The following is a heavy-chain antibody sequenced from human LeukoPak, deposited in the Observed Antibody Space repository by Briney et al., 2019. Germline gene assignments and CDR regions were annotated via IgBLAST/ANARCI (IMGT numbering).Heavy chain of an antibody. CDR1: GFTFSDYY. CDR2: ISSSGSTI. Sequence: GGSLRLSCAASGFTFSDYYMSWLRQAPGKGLEWGSYISSSGSTIYYADSVKGRFTISRDNAKNSLYLQMNSLRAEDTDVYYCARVGQWELPNLDYWGQGTLVTVSS. D-gene: IGHD1-26*01. CDR3: ARVGQWELPNLDY. J-gene: IGHJ4*02. V-gene: IGHV3-11*01.